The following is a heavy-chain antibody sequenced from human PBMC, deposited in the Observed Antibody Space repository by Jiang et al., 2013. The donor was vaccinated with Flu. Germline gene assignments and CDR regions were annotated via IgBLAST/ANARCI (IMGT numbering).Heavy chain of an antibody. CDR3: ARTIDLGGNDGFDY. J-gene: IGHJ4*02. CDR2: PITWEH. V-gene: IGHV4-59*13. D-gene: IGHD4-23*01. Sequence: VSGGSISNYYWILGSDSPRGRDWSGLDXPITWEHQVQPSLKSRVTISLDTSKNQFSLKLNSVTAADTAVYYCARTIDLGGNDGFDYWGQGTLVTVSS. CDR1: GGSISNYY.